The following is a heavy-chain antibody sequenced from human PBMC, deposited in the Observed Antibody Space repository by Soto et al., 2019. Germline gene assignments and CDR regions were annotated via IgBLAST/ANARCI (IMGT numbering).Heavy chain of an antibody. V-gene: IGHV3-30*18. D-gene: IGHD4-17*01. J-gene: IGHJ4*02. Sequence: QVQLVESGGGVVQPGRSLRLSCAASGFTFSSYGMHWVRQAPGKGLEWVAVISSDGSNKYYADSVKARFTISRDNSKNTLYLQMNSLRAEDTAVYYCAKDLRWGTVVTSFYYWGQGTLVTVSS. CDR2: ISSDGSNK. CDR3: AKDLRWGTVVTSFYY. CDR1: GFTFSSYG.